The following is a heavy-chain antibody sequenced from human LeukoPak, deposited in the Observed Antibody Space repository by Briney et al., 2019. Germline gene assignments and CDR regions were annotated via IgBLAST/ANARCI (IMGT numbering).Heavy chain of an antibody. J-gene: IGHJ5*02. V-gene: IGHV3-7*01. CDR1: GFRFSTHW. CDR2: IKEDGTET. Sequence: PGGSLRLSCAASGFRFSTHWMNWVRQAPGKGPEWVANIKEDGTETYYAASVEGRVTVSRDNADNSLHLQMNSLRLEDTALYYCARSGPPWGFDLWGQGTPVTVSS. D-gene: IGHD1-26*01. CDR3: ARSGPPWGFDL.